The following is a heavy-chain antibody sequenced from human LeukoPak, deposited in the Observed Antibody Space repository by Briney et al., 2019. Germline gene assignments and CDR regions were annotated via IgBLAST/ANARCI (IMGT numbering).Heavy chain of an antibody. D-gene: IGHD5-24*01. Sequence: GSLRLSFAASGITLSDFWFSWVRPAPGKGLEWVARIKAKIHGETIDYAAPVRGRFIISRDDSRNTVYLQMNSLKFEDTAMYYCTRRSTIWGRGTRVTVSS. CDR2: IKAKIHGETI. J-gene: IGHJ4*02. CDR1: GITLSDFW. CDR3: TRRSTI. V-gene: IGHV3-15*01.